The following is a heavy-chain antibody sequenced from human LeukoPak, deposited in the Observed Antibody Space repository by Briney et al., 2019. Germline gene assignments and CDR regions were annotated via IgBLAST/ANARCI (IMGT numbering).Heavy chain of an antibody. CDR3: AEEGYYYDSSGYYAFDY. V-gene: IGHV3-23*01. Sequence: GGSLGLSCAASGFTFSSYAMSWVRQAPGKGLEWVSAISGSGGSTYYADSVKGRFTISRDNSKNTLYLQMNSLRAEDTAVYYCAEEGYYYDSSGYYAFDYWGQGTLVTVSS. CDR1: GFTFSSYA. D-gene: IGHD3-22*01. CDR2: ISGSGGST. J-gene: IGHJ4*02.